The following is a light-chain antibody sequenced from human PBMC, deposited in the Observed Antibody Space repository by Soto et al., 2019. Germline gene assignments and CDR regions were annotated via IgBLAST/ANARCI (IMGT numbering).Light chain of an antibody. CDR3: QQRNSWPPIT. Sequence: EIVSTQTPGTLSLSPGERATLSCRASQSVGTNLAWYQQRPGQAPRLLVYGASTRASGIPPRFSGSGSGTDFTLTISSLEPEDFALYYCQQRNSWPPITFGQGTRLEIK. CDR1: QSVGTN. V-gene: IGKV3-11*01. CDR2: GAS. J-gene: IGKJ5*01.